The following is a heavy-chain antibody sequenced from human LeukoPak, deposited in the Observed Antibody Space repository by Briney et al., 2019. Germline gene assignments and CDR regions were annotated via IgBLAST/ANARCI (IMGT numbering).Heavy chain of an antibody. D-gene: IGHD3-22*01. Sequence: PGGSLRLSCAASGFTFSSYSMNWVRQAPGKGLEWVSYISSSSSTIYYADSVKGRFTTSRDNAKNSLYLQMNSLRAEDTAVYYCARGKSRYYDSSGYDYWGQGTLVTVSS. J-gene: IGHJ4*02. V-gene: IGHV3-48*01. CDR3: ARGKSRYYDSSGYDY. CDR2: ISSSSSTI. CDR1: GFTFSSYS.